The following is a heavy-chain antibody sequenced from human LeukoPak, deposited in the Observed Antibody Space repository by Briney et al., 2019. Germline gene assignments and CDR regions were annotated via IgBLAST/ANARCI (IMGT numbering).Heavy chain of an antibody. CDR2: IIPIFGIA. J-gene: IGHJ4*02. CDR1: GATVSSYA. Sequence: SVKVSCKASGATVSSYAISRVRQAPGPGLEWRGRIIPIFGIAKSAQTFPGRVTITAEKSKSTAYMALSSLRSDDTAVYCCARGVGSGWVYFDYWGQGTLVTVSS. V-gene: IGHV1-69*04. D-gene: IGHD6-19*01. CDR3: ARGVGSGWVYFDY.